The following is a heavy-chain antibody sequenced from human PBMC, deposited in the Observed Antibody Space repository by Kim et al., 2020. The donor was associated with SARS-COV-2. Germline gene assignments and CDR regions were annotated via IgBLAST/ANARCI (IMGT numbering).Heavy chain of an antibody. D-gene: IGHD2-2*02. CDR1: GFTFSSYG. V-gene: IGHV3-30*18. Sequence: GGSLRLSCAASGFTFSSYGMHWVRQAPGKGLEWVAVISYDGSNKYYADSVKGRFTISRDNSKNTLYLQMNSLRAEDTAVYYCAKERTRIVVVPAAILDY. CDR2: ISYDGSNK. J-gene: IGHJ4*01. CDR3: AKERTRIVVVPAAILDY.